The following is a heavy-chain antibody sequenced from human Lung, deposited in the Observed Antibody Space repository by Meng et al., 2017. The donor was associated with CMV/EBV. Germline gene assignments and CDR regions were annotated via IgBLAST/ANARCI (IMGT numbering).Heavy chain of an antibody. J-gene: IGHJ6*02. Sequence: GESXKISCAASGFTFSSYEMNWVRQAPGKGLEWVSYISSSGSTIYYADSVKGRFTISRDNAKNSLYLQMNSLRAEDTAVYYCARDRGVVVPAAKYYYYGMDVWXQGTXVTVSS. CDR1: GFTFSSYE. D-gene: IGHD2-2*01. V-gene: IGHV3-48*03. CDR3: ARDRGVVVPAAKYYYYGMDV. CDR2: ISSSGSTI.